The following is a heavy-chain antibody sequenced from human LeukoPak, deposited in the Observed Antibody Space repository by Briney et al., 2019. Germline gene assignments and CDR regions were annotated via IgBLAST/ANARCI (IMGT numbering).Heavy chain of an antibody. J-gene: IGHJ4*02. D-gene: IGHD6-19*01. Sequence: ASVKVSCKTSGYKFTDYYIHWVRQAPGQGLEWMGWINPNYFGTNYAQKFQGRVTMTRDTSITTAYMELSSLRSDDTAVYYCARAHTSGRYWGQGTLVTVSS. CDR1: GYKFTDYY. CDR3: ARAHTSGRY. CDR2: INPNYFGT. V-gene: IGHV1-2*02.